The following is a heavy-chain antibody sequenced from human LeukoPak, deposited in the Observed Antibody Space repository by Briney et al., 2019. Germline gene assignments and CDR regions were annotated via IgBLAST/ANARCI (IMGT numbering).Heavy chain of an antibody. CDR2: IYYSGST. Sequence: SETLSLTCTVSGGSISSSSYYWGWIRQPPGKGLEWIGSIYYSGSTYYNPSLKSRVTISVDTSKNQFSLKLSSVTAADTAVYYCARGPVGPIVVVPAAKWFDPWGQGTLVTVSS. CDR1: GGSISSSSYY. V-gene: IGHV4-39*07. D-gene: IGHD2-2*01. CDR3: ARGPVGPIVVVPAAKWFDP. J-gene: IGHJ5*02.